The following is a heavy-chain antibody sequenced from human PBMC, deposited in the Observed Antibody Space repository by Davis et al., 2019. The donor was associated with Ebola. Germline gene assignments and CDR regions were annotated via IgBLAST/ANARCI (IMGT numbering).Heavy chain of an antibody. Sequence: PGGSLRLSCAVSGDSIVSINWWSWVRQAPGKGLEWVSSITVSGANTYYADSVKGRFTISRDNSKNTVFLQMDRLTVDDTAVYYCAKGVPATVTATPFWDYWGQGTLVTVSS. V-gene: IGHV3-23*01. J-gene: IGHJ4*02. CDR1: GDSIVSIN. D-gene: IGHD2-21*02. CDR3: AKGVPATVTATPFWDY. CDR2: ITVSGANT.